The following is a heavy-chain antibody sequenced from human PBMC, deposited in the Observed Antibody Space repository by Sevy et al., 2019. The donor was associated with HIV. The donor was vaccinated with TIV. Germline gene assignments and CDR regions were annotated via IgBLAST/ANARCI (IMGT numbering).Heavy chain of an antibody. CDR1: GFTFRSDW. CDR2: INRDGSST. Sequence: GGSLRLSCAASGFTFRSDWMHWVRQAPGKGLVWVSRINRDGSSTAYADSVKGRFTISRDNAKNTLYLQMNSLRAEDTSVYYCLSGGGDWFDPWGQGTLVTVSS. V-gene: IGHV3-74*01. CDR3: LSGGGDWFDP. D-gene: IGHD3-10*01. J-gene: IGHJ5*02.